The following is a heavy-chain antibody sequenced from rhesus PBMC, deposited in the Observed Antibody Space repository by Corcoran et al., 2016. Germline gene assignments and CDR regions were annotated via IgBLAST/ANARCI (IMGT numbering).Heavy chain of an antibody. Sequence: QVQLQESGPGLVKPSETLSLTCAVPGYSISRGYYWGWHRPSPGKGLESIGYIGGRSGIIYYNPSLKSRVTISNDTSRNQFSLKFNSMTAADTAVYYCAREQNWYFDLWGPGTPITISS. V-gene: IGHV4-99*02. CDR2: IGGRSGII. J-gene: IGHJ2*01. CDR1: GYSISRGYY. CDR3: AREQNWYFDL.